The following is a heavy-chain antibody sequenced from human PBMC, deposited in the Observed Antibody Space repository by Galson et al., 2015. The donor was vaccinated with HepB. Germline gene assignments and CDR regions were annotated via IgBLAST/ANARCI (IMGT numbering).Heavy chain of an antibody. CDR3: AKEVGSGQEWIPTFDY. Sequence: SLRLSCAASGFTFSSYGMHWVRQAPGKGLEWVAAISYDGSNKYYADSVKGRFTISRDNSKNTLYLQMNSLRAEDTAVYYCAKEVGSGQEWIPTFDYWGQGTLVTVSS. CDR1: GFTFSSYG. J-gene: IGHJ4*02. V-gene: IGHV3-30*18. CDR2: ISYDGSNK. D-gene: IGHD5-18*01.